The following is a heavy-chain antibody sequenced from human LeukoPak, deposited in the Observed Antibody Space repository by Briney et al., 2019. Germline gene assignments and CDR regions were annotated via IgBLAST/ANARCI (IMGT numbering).Heavy chain of an antibody. D-gene: IGHD2-2*01. CDR3: ARGLRRASSSTTQPAQNWFDP. CDR1: GGSFSGYY. Sequence: SETLSLTCAVYGGSFSGYYWSWIRQPPGKGLEWIGEINHSGSTNYNPSLKSRVTISVDTSKNQFSLKLSSVTAADTAVYYCARGLRRASSSTTQPAQNWFDPWGQGTLATVSS. V-gene: IGHV4-34*01. J-gene: IGHJ5*02. CDR2: INHSGST.